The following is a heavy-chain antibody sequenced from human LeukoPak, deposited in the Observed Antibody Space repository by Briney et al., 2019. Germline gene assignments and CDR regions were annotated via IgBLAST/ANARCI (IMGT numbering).Heavy chain of an antibody. V-gene: IGHV3-30*01. CDR3: AREPGNSGHTYFDF. J-gene: IGHJ4*02. Sequence: GGSLRLSCAASGFTFNHYALHWVRQAPGKGLERVAAISYDGRSRFYADSVRGRFTISRDDSTNTLSLQMNSLRPEDTSVYYCAREPGNSGHTYFDFWGQGTLVTVSS. CDR1: GFTFNHYA. CDR2: ISYDGRSR. D-gene: IGHD1-26*01.